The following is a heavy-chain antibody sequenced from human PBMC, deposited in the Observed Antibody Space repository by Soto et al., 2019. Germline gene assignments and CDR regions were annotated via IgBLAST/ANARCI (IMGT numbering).Heavy chain of an antibody. D-gene: IGHD7-27*01. J-gene: IGHJ4*02. Sequence: LRLSCAASGFTVSSNYMSWVRQAPGKGLEWVSVIYSGGSTYYADSVKGRFTISRDNSKNTLYLQMNSLRAEDTAVYYCARSLTGDYFDYWGQGTLVTVSS. V-gene: IGHV3-53*01. CDR3: ARSLTGDYFDY. CDR2: IYSGGST. CDR1: GFTVSSNY.